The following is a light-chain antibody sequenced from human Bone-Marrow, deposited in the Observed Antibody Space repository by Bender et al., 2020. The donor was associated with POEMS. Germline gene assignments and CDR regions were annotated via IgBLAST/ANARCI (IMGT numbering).Light chain of an antibody. J-gene: IGLJ3*02. CDR3: QTWGTDIRV. V-gene: IGLV4-69*01. CDR1: SGHSNYA. Sequence: VLTQPPSASASLGASVKLTCTLSSGHSNYAIAWHQQQPEKGPRYLMKVNSDGSHNKGDEIPDRFSASASGAERYLIISSLQSGDEADDYWQTWGTDIRVFGGGTKLTV. CDR2: VNSDGSH.